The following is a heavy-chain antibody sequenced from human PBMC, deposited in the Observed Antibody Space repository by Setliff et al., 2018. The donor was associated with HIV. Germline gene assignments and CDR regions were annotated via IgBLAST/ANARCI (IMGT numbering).Heavy chain of an antibody. CDR3: ASPTYVYDSSGYYYGLPNWYFDL. Sequence: SETLSLTCVVSGGSISSTTSYWGWIRQPPGKGLEYIGSFYYSGSTYYNPSLKSRVTISVDTSKNQISLKLSSVTAEDTAVYYCASPTYVYDSSGYYYGLPNWYFDLWGRGTLVTVSS. D-gene: IGHD3-22*01. CDR1: GGSISSTTSY. J-gene: IGHJ2*01. CDR2: FYYSGST. V-gene: IGHV4-39*01.